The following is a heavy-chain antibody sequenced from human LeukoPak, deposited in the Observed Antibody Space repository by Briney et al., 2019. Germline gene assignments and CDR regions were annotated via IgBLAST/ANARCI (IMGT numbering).Heavy chain of an antibody. CDR2: MNPNSGNT. J-gene: IGHJ4*02. V-gene: IGHV1-8*01. D-gene: IGHD6-13*01. Sequence: GASVKVSCKASGYTFTSYDINWVRQATGQGLEWMGWMNPNSGNTGYAQKLQGRVTMTTDTSTSTAYMELRSLRSDDTAVYYFATDPGIAAAGAFDYWGQGTLVSVPS. CDR3: ATDPGIAAAGAFDY. CDR1: GYTFTSYD.